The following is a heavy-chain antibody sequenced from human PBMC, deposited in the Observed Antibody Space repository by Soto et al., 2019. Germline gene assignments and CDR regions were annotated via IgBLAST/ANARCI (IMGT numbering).Heavy chain of an antibody. CDR1: GYSFTDYY. D-gene: IGHD3-16*01. V-gene: IGHV1-2*02. Sequence: QVELVQSGAQVERPGASVKLSCKASGYSFTDYYIHRVRQAPGPGLEWRGWINANGGATNYAEKFQDRLTLTRDTSIDAAFMELTRLTADDTALYFRFRGRSPFTWSWGQGTRVAVAS. J-gene: IGHJ5*02. CDR2: INANGGAT. CDR3: FRGRSPFTWS.